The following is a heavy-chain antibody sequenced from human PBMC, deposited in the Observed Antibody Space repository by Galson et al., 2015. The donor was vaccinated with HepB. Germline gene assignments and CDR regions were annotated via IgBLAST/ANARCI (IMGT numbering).Heavy chain of an antibody. CDR1: GYTFTGYY. CDR3: ARDYTRNWFDP. D-gene: IGHD4-11*01. CDR2: INPNSGGT. V-gene: IGHV1-2*02. Sequence: SVKVSCKASGYTFTGYYMHWVRQAPGQGLEWMGWINPNSGGTKCAQKFQGRVTMTRDTSISAAYMELSRLRSDDAAVYYCARDYTRNWFDPWGQGTLVTVSS. J-gene: IGHJ5*02.